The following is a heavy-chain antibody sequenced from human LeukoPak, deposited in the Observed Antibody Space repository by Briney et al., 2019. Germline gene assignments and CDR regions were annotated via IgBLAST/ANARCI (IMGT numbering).Heavy chain of an antibody. V-gene: IGHV3-15*01. J-gene: IGHJ4*02. D-gene: IGHD2-2*01. CDR2: IKNKTNGETT. CDR1: GFTLSSAW. CDR3: ARGFCSSTSCYQGPFDF. Sequence: GGSLRLSCAASGFTLSSAWMTWVRQAPGKGLEWVGHIKNKTNGETTDYAAPVKGRFIISRDDSKNTLYLQMNSLRTEDTAVYYCARGFCSSTSCYQGPFDFWGQGTLVTVSS.